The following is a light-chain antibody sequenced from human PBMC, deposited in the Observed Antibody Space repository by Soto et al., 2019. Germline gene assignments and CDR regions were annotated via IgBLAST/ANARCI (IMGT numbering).Light chain of an antibody. CDR2: EVT. CDR1: SSDVGGYNY. CDR3: SSYAGSNNLI. J-gene: IGLJ2*01. V-gene: IGLV2-8*01. Sequence: QPVLTQPPSASGSPGQSVTISCTGTSSDVGGYNYVSWYQQHPGKAPKLMISEVTKRPSGVPDRFSGSKSGNTASLTVSGLQADDEADYFCSSYAGSNNLIFGGGTKLTVL.